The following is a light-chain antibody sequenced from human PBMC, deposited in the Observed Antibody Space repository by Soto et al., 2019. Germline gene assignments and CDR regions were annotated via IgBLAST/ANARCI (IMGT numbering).Light chain of an antibody. CDR2: DAS. J-gene: IGKJ4*01. CDR3: QQRSNWPLT. CDR1: QSISTY. V-gene: IGKV3-11*01. Sequence: EIVLTQSPATLSLSPGERATLSCRASQSISTYLAWYQQKPGQAPRLLIYDASNRATGITARFSGSGSGTDFTRTISSLESEDFAVYYCQQRSNWPLTFGGGTKVEIK.